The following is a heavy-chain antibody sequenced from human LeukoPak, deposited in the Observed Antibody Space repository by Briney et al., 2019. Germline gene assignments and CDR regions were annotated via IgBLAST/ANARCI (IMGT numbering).Heavy chain of an antibody. V-gene: IGHV3-23*01. CDR3: ATGYSDSLRSPLDS. J-gene: IGHJ5*01. D-gene: IGHD3-22*01. CDR1: GFTVRSNY. CDR2: ISGRGGNT. Sequence: GGSLRLSCAASGFTVRSNYMIWVRQAPGKGLEWVSSISGRGGNTYYADSVKGRFTLSRDDSKNTLFLQMNSLRAEDAAVYYCATGYSDSLRSPLDSWGQGTLVTVSS.